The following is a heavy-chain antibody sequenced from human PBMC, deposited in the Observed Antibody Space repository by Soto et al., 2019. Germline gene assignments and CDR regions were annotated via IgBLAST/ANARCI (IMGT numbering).Heavy chain of an antibody. CDR3: ASDILTGPRNYYYYGMDV. D-gene: IGHD3-9*01. Sequence: PSETLSLTCAVYGGSFSGYYWSWLRQPPGKGLEWIGEINHSGSTNYNPSLKSRVTISVDTSKNQFSLKLSSVTAADTAVYYCASDILTGPRNYYYYGMDVWGQGTTVTV. CDR2: INHSGST. J-gene: IGHJ6*02. CDR1: GGSFSGYY. V-gene: IGHV4-34*01.